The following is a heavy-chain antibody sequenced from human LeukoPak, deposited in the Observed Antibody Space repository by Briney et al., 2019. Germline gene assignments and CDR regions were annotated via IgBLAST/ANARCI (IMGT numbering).Heavy chain of an antibody. CDR2: ITWSGSTI. D-gene: IGHD5-12*01. CDR1: GFTLSNYS. V-gene: IGHV3-48*02. CDR3: ARDAGNSGYGMDV. J-gene: IGHJ6*02. Sequence: GGSLRLSCAASGFTLSNYSMNWVRQAPGKGLEWISHITWSGSTIFYADSVKGRSTISRDSAKNSLYLQMSSLRDEDTAVYYCARDAGNSGYGMDVWGQGTTVTVSS.